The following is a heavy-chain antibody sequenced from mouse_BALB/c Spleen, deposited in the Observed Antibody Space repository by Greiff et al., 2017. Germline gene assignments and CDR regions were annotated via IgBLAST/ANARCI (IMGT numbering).Heavy chain of an antibody. CDR3: ARQPSTGTDYFDY. CDR2: ISNGGGST. CDR1: GFTFSSYT. D-gene: IGHD4-1*02. V-gene: IGHV5-12-2*01. J-gene: IGHJ2*01. Sequence: EVMLVESGGGLVQPGGSLKLSCAASGFTFSSYTMSWVRQTPEKRLEWVAYISNGGGSTYYPDTVKGRFTISRDNAKNTLYLQMSSLKSEDTAMYYCARQPSTGTDYFDYWGQGTTLTVSS.